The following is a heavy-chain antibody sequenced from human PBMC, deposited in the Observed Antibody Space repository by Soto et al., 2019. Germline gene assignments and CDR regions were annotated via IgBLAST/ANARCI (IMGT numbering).Heavy chain of an antibody. Sequence: QVQLVESGGGVVQPGRSLRLSCAASGFTFSRSAFHWVRQAPGKGLEWVALITSDGSNINHADSVKGRFTISRDNSKNTLSLQMSSLRAEDTAVYYCVRDPHSGNCELEYWGQGTQVIVSS. CDR1: GFTFSRSA. CDR3: VRDPHSGNCELEY. D-gene: IGHD1-26*01. CDR2: ITSDGSNI. J-gene: IGHJ4*02. V-gene: IGHV3-30-3*01.